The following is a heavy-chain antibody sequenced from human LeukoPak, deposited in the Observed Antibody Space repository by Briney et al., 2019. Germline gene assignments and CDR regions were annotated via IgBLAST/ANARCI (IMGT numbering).Heavy chain of an antibody. V-gene: IGHV3-33*01. CDR1: GFTVSSYG. J-gene: IGHJ6*02. CDR2: IWYDGSNK. Sequence: GGSLRLSCAASGFTVSSYGMHWVRQAPGKGLEWVAVIWYDGSNKYYADSVKGRFTISRDNSKNTLYLQMNSLRAEDTAVYYCARDLSTLTHGMDVWGQGTTVTVSS. D-gene: IGHD1-1*01. CDR3: ARDLSTLTHGMDV.